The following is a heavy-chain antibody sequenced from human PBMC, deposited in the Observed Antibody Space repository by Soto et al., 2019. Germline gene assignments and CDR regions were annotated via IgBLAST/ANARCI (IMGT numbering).Heavy chain of an antibody. CDR1: GFTFSSYS. V-gene: IGHV3-21*01. CDR3: ARDKGLGGSLPPIDI. D-gene: IGHD1-26*01. J-gene: IGHJ3*02. CDR2: ISSSSSYI. Sequence: EVQLVESGGGLVKPGGSLRLSCAASGFTFSSYSMNWVRQAPGKGLEWVSSISSSSSYIYYADSVKGRFTISRDNAKNSLYLQMNSLRAEDTAVYYCARDKGLGGSLPPIDIWGQGTMVTVSS.